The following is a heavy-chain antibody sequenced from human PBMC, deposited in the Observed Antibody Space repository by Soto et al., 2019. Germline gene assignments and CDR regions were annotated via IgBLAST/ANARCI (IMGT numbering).Heavy chain of an antibody. D-gene: IGHD3-22*01. Sequence: SETLSLTCAVSGGSISSSNWWSWVRQPPGKGLEWIGEIYHSGSTNYNPSLKSRVTISVDKSKNQFSLKLSSVTAADTAVYYCARELGYDSRTLDYWGQGTLVTVSS. CDR1: GGSISSSNW. J-gene: IGHJ4*02. V-gene: IGHV4-4*02. CDR2: IYHSGST. CDR3: ARELGYDSRTLDY.